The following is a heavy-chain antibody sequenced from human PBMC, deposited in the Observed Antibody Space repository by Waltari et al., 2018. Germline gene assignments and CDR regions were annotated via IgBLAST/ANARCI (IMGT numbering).Heavy chain of an antibody. V-gene: IGHV1-69*01. CDR2: IIPLFGTA. D-gene: IGHD3-10*01. CDR3: ARGGGYYYGSGTPFDY. Sequence: QVQLVQSGAEVKKPGSSVKVSCKASGGTFSSYAISWVRQAPGQGLEWMGGIIPLFGTANYAQKFQGRVTITADESTSTAYMGLSSLRSEDTAVYYCARGGGYYYGSGTPFDYWGQGTLVTVSS. CDR1: GGTFSSYA. J-gene: IGHJ4*02.